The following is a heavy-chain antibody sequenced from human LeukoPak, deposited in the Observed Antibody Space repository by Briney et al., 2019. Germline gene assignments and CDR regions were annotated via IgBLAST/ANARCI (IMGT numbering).Heavy chain of an antibody. D-gene: IGHD3-22*01. CDR1: GYTFTSYY. Sequence: GASVKVSCKASGYTFTSYYMHWVRQAPGQGLEWMGIINPSGGSTSYAQKFQGRVTTTRDTSTSTVYMELSSLRSEDTAVYYCARANSYYYDSSGYRGWYFDLWGRGTLVTVSS. J-gene: IGHJ2*01. CDR2: INPSGGST. CDR3: ARANSYYYDSSGYRGWYFDL. V-gene: IGHV1-46*01.